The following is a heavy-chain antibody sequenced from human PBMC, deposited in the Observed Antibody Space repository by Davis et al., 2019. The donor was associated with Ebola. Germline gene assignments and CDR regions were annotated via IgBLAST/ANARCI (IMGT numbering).Heavy chain of an antibody. CDR2: IDTDGSVT. CDR1: GFPFRNFW. Sequence: GESLKISCEASGFPFRNFWMHWFRQAPGKGPMWVSRIDTDGSVTDYADSVKGRFTISRDNAKNTLYLQMNSLRAEDTAVYYCVYQLLSVDCYWGQGTLVTVSS. V-gene: IGHV3-74*01. J-gene: IGHJ4*02. CDR3: VYQLLSVDCY. D-gene: IGHD2-2*01.